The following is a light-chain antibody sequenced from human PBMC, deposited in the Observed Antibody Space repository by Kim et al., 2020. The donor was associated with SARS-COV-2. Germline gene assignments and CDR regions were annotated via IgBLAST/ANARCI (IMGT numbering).Light chain of an antibody. J-gene: IGLJ2*01. V-gene: IGLV2-14*03. CDR2: DVS. CDR3: SSYSTRSTPV. CDR1: SSDVGAYDY. Sequence: QSALTQPASVSASPGQSITISCTGTSSDVGAYDYVSWYQQHPGKVPKIMIYDVSHRPSGISDRFSGSKSGNTASLTISGLQAEDEADYYCSSYSTRSTPVFGGGTQLTVL.